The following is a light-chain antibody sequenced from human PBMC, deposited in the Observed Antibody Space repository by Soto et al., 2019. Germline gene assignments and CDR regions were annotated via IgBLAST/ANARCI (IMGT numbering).Light chain of an antibody. CDR2: GNS. CDR3: QSYDSSLSGSV. Sequence: QSVLTQPPSVSGGPGQRVAISCTGSSSNIGAGYYVHWYQQLPGTAPKLLIYGNSNRPSGVPDRFSGSKSGTSASLAITGLQAEDEADYYCQSYDSSLSGSVFGGGTKLTVL. J-gene: IGLJ3*02. CDR1: SSNIGAGYY. V-gene: IGLV1-40*01.